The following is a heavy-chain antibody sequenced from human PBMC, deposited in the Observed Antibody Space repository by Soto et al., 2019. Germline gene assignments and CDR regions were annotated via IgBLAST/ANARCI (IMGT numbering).Heavy chain of an antibody. CDR2: ISGSGGST. D-gene: IGHD3-9*01. CDR1: GFTFSSYA. CDR3: AKDPPPGLGPHDAFDI. Sequence: GGSLRLSCAASGFTFSSYAMSWVRQAPGKGLEWVSAISGSGGSTYYADSVKGRFTISRDNSKTTLYLQMNNLRAEDTAVYYCAKDPPPGLGPHDAFDIWGQGTMVTVSS. J-gene: IGHJ3*02. V-gene: IGHV3-23*01.